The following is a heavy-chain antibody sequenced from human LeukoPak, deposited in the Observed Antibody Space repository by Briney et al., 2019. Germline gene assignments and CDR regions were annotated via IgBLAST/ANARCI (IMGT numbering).Heavy chain of an antibody. CDR1: GYTFTSYG. D-gene: IGHD3-10*01. CDR2: NSAYNGNT. J-gene: IGHJ4*02. Sequence: GASVKVSCKASGYTFTSYGISWVRQAPGQGLEWMGWNSAYNGNTNYAQKLQGRVTMTTDTSTSTAYMELRRLRSDDTAVYYCARGAYYYGSGSSPFDYWGQGTLVTVSS. CDR3: ARGAYYYGSGSSPFDY. V-gene: IGHV1-18*01.